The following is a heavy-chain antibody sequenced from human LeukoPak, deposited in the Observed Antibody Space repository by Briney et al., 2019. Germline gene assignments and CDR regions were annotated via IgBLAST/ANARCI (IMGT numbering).Heavy chain of an antibody. V-gene: IGHV3-21*01. J-gene: IGHJ4*02. Sequence: GGSLRLSCVTSGFPFSTYSMNWVRQAPGKGLEWVSSISSSSSYIYYADSVKGRFTISRDNAKNSLYLQMNSLRAEDTAVYYCARVSGIRGGSGSFHFDYWGQGTLVTVSS. CDR1: GFPFSTYS. CDR3: ARVSGIRGGSGSFHFDY. D-gene: IGHD3-10*01. CDR2: ISSSSSYI.